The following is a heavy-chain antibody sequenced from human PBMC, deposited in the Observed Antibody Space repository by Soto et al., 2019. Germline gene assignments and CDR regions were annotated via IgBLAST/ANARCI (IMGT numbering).Heavy chain of an antibody. J-gene: IGHJ6*02. CDR1: GFSFNTSG. D-gene: IGHD2-21*02. CDR2: IAFDGSQE. CDR3: ATKVRVTNYLYYGMDV. Sequence: QVQLVESGGGVVQPGRALILSCAASGFSFNTSGMHWVRQAPGKGLEWVAVIAFDGSQEFYGDSVRGRFTISRDNSKNTLFLQIKSLTPEDTAVYYCATKVRVTNYLYYGMDVWGQGTTVTVSS. V-gene: IGHV3-30*03.